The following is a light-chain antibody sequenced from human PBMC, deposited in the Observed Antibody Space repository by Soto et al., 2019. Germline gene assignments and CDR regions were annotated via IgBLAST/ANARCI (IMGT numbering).Light chain of an antibody. CDR1: QCISSY. V-gene: IGKV1-9*01. CDR2: AAS. J-gene: IGKJ5*01. Sequence: IQLTQSPSFLSASEWDIVTMTCRAIQCISSYLAWYQQKPWKAPKLLMYAASTLQRGVPSRFSGSGSGTEFTLAISSLQPEDFATYYCQQFNDYPITFGQGTRLEIK. CDR3: QQFNDYPIT.